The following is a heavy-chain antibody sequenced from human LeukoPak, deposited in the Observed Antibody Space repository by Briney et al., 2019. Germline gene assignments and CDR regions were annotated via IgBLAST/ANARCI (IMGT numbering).Heavy chain of an antibody. CDR3: ERKLGGHYYYYYMDV. J-gene: IGHJ6*03. D-gene: IGHD7-27*01. V-gene: IGHV4-39*01. Sequence: SETLSLTCTVSGGSISSSSYYWGWIRQPPGKGLEWIGSIYYSGSTYYNPSLKSRVTISVDTSKNQFSLKLSSVTAADTAVYYCERKLGGHYYYYYMDVWGKGTTVTVSS. CDR1: GGSISSSSYY. CDR2: IYYSGST.